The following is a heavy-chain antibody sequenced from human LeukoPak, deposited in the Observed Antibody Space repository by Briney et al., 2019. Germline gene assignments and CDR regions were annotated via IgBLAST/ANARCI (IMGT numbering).Heavy chain of an antibody. Sequence: SVKVSCKASGFTFTSSAVQWVRQARGQRLEWIGWIVVGSGNTNYAQKFQERVTITRDMSTSTAYMELSSLRSEDTAVYYCAAAIRFLEWLFWFDPWGQGTLVTVSS. V-gene: IGHV1-58*01. CDR2: IVVGSGNT. J-gene: IGHJ5*02. CDR3: AAAIRFLEWLFWFDP. D-gene: IGHD3-3*01. CDR1: GFTFTSSA.